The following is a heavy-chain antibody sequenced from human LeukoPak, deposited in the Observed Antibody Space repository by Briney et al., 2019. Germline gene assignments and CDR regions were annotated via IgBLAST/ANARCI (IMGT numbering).Heavy chain of an antibody. Sequence: PSETLSLTCTVSGGSISSYYWSWIRQPPGKGLGWIGYIYYSGTTIYYSGNTNYNPSLKSRVTISVDKSKNQFSLKLSSVTAADTAVYYCARHDYGDSPGAFDIWGQGTMVTVSS. D-gene: IGHD4-17*01. V-gene: IGHV4-59*12. J-gene: IGHJ3*02. CDR2: IYYSGTTIYYSGNT. CDR1: GGSISSYY. CDR3: ARHDYGDSPGAFDI.